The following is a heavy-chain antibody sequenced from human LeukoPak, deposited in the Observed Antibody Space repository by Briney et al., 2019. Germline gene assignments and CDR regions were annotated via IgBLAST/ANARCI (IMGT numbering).Heavy chain of an antibody. D-gene: IGHD5-18*01. CDR2: INHSGST. Sequence: PSETLSLTCAGYGGSFSGYYWSWIRQPPGKGLEWIGEINHSGSTNYNPSLKSRVTISVDTSKNQFSLKLSSVTAADTAVYYCARGQAWIQLWLYFDYWGQGTLVTVSS. CDR3: ARGQAWIQLWLYFDY. V-gene: IGHV4-34*01. CDR1: GGSFSGYY. J-gene: IGHJ4*02.